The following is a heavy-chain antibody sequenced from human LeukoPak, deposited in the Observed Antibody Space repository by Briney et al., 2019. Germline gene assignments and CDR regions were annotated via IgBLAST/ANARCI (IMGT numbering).Heavy chain of an antibody. CDR3: ARYDVGWYYFDY. D-gene: IGHD6-19*01. CDR1: GGSISSSSYY. V-gene: IGHV4-39*07. J-gene: IGHJ4*02. Sequence: SETLSLTCTVSGGSISSSSYYWGWIRQPPGKGLEWIGSIYYSGRTYYNPSLKSRVTISVDTSKNQFSLKLTSVTAADTAVYYCARYDVGWYYFDYWGQGTLVTVSS. CDR2: IYYSGRT.